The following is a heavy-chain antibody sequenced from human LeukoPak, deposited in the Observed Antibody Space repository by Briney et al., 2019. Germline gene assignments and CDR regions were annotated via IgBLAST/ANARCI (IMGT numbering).Heavy chain of an antibody. V-gene: IGHV3-30-3*01. D-gene: IGHD4-11*01. J-gene: IGHJ4*02. CDR2: ISYDGSNK. CDR3: ARGSPNYSFDY. Sequence: GRSLRLSCAASGFTFSSYAMHWVRQAPGKGLEWVAVISYDGSNKYYADSVKGRFTISRDNSKNTLYLQMNSLRAEDTAVYYCARGSPNYSFDYWGQGTLVTVSS. CDR1: GFTFSSYA.